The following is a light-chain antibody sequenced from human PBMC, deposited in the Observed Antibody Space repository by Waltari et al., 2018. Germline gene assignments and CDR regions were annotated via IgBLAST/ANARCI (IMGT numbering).Light chain of an antibody. CDR1: SSDVGHYNL. CDR2: EGS. CDR3: CSYAAYSPVL. V-gene: IGLV2-23*01. J-gene: IGLJ2*01. Sequence: QSALTQPASVSGSPGQSITISCTGTSSDVGHYNLVPWYQQHPGKAPQLIICEGSKRPSGVSNRFSGSKFGNTASLTISGLQAEDEADYYCCSYAAYSPVLFGGGTKVTVL.